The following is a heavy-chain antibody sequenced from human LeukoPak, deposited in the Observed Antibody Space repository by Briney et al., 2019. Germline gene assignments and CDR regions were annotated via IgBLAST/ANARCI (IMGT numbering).Heavy chain of an antibody. CDR2: INPNSGGT. V-gene: IGHV1-2*02. D-gene: IGHD3-3*01. Sequence: ASVTVSCTASGYTFTGYYMHWVRQAPGQGLEWMGWINPNSGGTNYAQKFQGRVTMTRDTSISTAYMELSRLRSDDTAVYYCARSYDFWYYYGMDVWGQGTTVTVSS. J-gene: IGHJ6*02. CDR1: GYTFTGYY. CDR3: ARSYDFWYYYGMDV.